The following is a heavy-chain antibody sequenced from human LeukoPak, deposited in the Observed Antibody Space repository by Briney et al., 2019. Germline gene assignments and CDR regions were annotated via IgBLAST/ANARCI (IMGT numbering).Heavy chain of an antibody. CDR1: GGSISSGSYY. D-gene: IGHD3-22*01. J-gene: IGHJ4*02. CDR3: ARVMGYYYDSSGYSTDGTYFDY. V-gene: IGHV4-61*02. CDR2: IYTSGST. Sequence: SQTLSLTCTVSGGSISSGSYYWSWIRQPAGKGLEYIGRIYTSGSTSYNPSLKSRVTISVDTSKNQFSLKLSSVTAAETAVYYCARVMGYYYDSSGYSTDGTYFDYWGQGTLVTVSS.